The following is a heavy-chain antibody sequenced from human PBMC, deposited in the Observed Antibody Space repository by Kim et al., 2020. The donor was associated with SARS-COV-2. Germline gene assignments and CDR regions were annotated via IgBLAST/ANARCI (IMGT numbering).Heavy chain of an antibody. CDR3: ATSSNSNYIDV. Sequence: GGSLRLSCVASGFSFTNSGMHWVRQAPGKGLEWVALIWYDGSNKYYADSVKGRFTVSRDNSKNTLYLEMNNLRVKDTGMYYCATSSNSNYIDVWGQGTLV. CDR1: GFSFTNSG. J-gene: IGHJ4*02. CDR2: IWYDGSNK. D-gene: IGHD4-4*01. V-gene: IGHV3-33*01.